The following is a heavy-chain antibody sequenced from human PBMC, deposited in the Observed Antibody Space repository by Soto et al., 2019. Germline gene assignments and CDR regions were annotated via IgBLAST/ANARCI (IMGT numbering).Heavy chain of an antibody. CDR1: GGTFSSYT. D-gene: IGHD2-2*01. CDR2: IIPILGIA. Sequence: ASVKVSCKASGGTFSSYTISWVRQAPGQGLEWMGRIIPILGIANYAQKFQGRVTITADKSTSTAYMELSSLRSEDTAVYYCARDSVFQGTSCCYMDVWGKGTTVTVSS. CDR3: ARDSVFQGTSCCYMDV. V-gene: IGHV1-69*04. J-gene: IGHJ6*03.